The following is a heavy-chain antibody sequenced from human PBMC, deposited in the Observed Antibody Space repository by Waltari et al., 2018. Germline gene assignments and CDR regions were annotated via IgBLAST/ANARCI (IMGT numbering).Heavy chain of an antibody. D-gene: IGHD2-2*01. J-gene: IGHJ4*02. V-gene: IGHV3-30-3*01. CDR2: ISYDGSNK. Sequence: QVQLVESGGGVVQPGRSLRLSCAASGFTFSSYAMHWVRQAPGKGLEWVAVISYDGSNKYYADSVKGRFTISRDNSKNTLYLQMNSLRAEDTAVYYCARGRPIVVVPAAPGYWGQGTLVTVSS. CDR3: ARGRPIVVVPAAPGY. CDR1: GFTFSSYA.